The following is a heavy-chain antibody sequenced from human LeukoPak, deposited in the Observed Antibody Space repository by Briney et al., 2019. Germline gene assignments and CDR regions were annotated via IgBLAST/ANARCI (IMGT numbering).Heavy chain of an antibody. CDR3: ARSITIFGVAGYYFDY. V-gene: IGHV1-2*02. Sequence: ASVNVSCKASGYTFTGYYMHWVRQAPGQGLVWMGWINPNSGGTNYAQKFQGRVTMTRDTSISTAYMELSRLRSDDTAVYYCARSITIFGVAGYYFDYWGQGTLVTVSS. CDR1: GYTFTGYY. CDR2: INPNSGGT. D-gene: IGHD3-3*01. J-gene: IGHJ4*02.